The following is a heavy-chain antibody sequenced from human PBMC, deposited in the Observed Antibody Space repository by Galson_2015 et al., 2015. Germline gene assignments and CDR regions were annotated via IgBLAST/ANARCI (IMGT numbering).Heavy chain of an antibody. D-gene: IGHD2-2*01. J-gene: IGHJ3*02. CDR3: ARGFKSCSSTSCHSGIAFDI. CDR1: GGSISSSTYS. V-gene: IGHV4-39*07. Sequence: ETLSLTCTVSGGSISSSTYSWGWIRQPPGKGLEWIGTFYYSGSTNYNPSLKSRVTISVDTSKNQFSLKLSSVTAADTALYYCARGFKSCSSTSCHSGIAFDIWGQGTMVTVSS. CDR2: FYYSGST.